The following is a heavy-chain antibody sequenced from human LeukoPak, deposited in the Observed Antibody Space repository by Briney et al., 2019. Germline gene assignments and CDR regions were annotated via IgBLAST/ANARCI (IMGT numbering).Heavy chain of an antibody. V-gene: IGHV3-48*01. CDR3: ARDTGFDQTYYYYYMDA. D-gene: IGHD5-12*01. CDR2: ISITGNNK. CDR1: GFTFSSYA. Sequence: GGSLRLSCAASGFTFSSYAMSWVRQAPGKGLEWVSFISITGNNKDYADSVKGRFTISRDNAQNSLYLQMNSLRAEDTAVYYCARDTGFDQTYYYYYMDAWGKGTTVTVSS. J-gene: IGHJ6*03.